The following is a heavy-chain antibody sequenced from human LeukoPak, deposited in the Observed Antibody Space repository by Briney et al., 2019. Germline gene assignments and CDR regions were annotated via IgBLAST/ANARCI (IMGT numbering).Heavy chain of an antibody. CDR3: ARAGGACSSPSCRSYNYYYMDV. CDR1: GFTFSSYA. Sequence: PGRSLRLSCAASGFTFSSYAMHWVRQAPGKGLDWVSVISYGGSNKYYADSVKGRFNISRDNSKNTLYLQMNSLRAENTAVYYCARAGGACSSPSCRSYNYYYMDVWGKGTTVTVSS. V-gene: IGHV3-30*01. D-gene: IGHD2-2*01. CDR2: ISYGGSNK. J-gene: IGHJ6*03.